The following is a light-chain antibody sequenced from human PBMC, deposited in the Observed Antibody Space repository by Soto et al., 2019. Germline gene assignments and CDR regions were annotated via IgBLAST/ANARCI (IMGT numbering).Light chain of an antibody. Sequence: QSALTQPASVSGSPGQSITISCTGTSDDVGYYNYVSWYQHHPGKAPKLMIYEVSYRPSGVSNRFSGSKSGNTASLSISGLQAEDEADYFCGSYRFGSARDVFGTGTKLTVL. CDR1: SDDVGYYNY. J-gene: IGLJ1*01. CDR2: EVS. V-gene: IGLV2-14*01. CDR3: GSYRFGSARDV.